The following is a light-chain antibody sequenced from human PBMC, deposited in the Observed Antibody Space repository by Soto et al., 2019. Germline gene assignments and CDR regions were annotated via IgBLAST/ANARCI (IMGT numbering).Light chain of an antibody. V-gene: IGKV3-15*01. J-gene: IGKJ1*01. CDR3: HQYNSLPRT. Sequence: EVVLTQLPATLSVSPGEGVTLSCRTSQSVSGNLAWSQHRPGQGPRLLIYGTSTRAAGVPARFSGSGSGTEFTLTITSLPSEDFAVYYCHQYNSLPRTFGQGNKVEIK. CDR1: QSVSGN. CDR2: GTS.